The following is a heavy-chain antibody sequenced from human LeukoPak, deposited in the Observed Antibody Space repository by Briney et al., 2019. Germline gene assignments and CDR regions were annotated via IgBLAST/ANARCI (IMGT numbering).Heavy chain of an antibody. CDR1: GGSINSYY. Sequence: SETLSLTCTVSGGSINSYYWSWIRQPPGKGLEWIGFIYYSGSNNYNPSLKNRVTISIETSKNQFFQKLSSVTAADTAVYYCARHTRLGHSGYENAFDIWGQGTMVTVSS. CDR2: IYYSGSN. J-gene: IGHJ3*02. D-gene: IGHD5-12*01. V-gene: IGHV4-59*08. CDR3: ARHTRLGHSGYENAFDI.